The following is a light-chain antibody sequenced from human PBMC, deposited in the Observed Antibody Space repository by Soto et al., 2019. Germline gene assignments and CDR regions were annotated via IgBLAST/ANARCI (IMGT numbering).Light chain of an antibody. CDR2: DAS. V-gene: IGKV3-11*01. J-gene: IGKJ2*01. CDR1: QSVSSY. CDR3: PQRSNWPLMYT. Sequence: EIVLTQSPATLSLSPGERATLSCRASQSVSSYLAWYQQKPGQAPRLLIYDASNRATGIPARFSGSGSGTDFPLTIRSLEPEDFAVYYCPQRSNWPLMYTFGQGTKLEIK.